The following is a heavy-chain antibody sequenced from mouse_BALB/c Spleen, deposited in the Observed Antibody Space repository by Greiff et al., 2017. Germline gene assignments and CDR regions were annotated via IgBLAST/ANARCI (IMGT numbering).Heavy chain of an antibody. CDR3: ARRGYSSGLSYWYFDV. D-gene: IGHD1-1*01. J-gene: IGHJ1*01. CDR2: IWSGGST. Sequence: QVQLKQSGPGLVQPSQSLSITCTVSGFSLTSYGVHWVRQSPGKGLEWLGVIWSGGSTDYNAAFISRLSISKDNSKSQVFFKMNSLQANDTAIYYCARRGYSSGLSYWYFDVWGAGTTVTVSS. V-gene: IGHV2-2*02. CDR1: GFSLTSYG.